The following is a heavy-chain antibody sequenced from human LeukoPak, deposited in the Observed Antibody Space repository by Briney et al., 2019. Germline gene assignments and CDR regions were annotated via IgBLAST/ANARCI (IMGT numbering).Heavy chain of an antibody. D-gene: IGHD3-3*02. V-gene: IGHV3-48*02. CDR1: GFTFSSYS. Sequence: PGGSLRLSCAASGFTFSSYSMNWVRQAPGKGLEWVAYIRSSGSRIYYADSVKGRFTISRDNARNSLYLQMNSLRDEDTAVYYCARDPHSLDYWGPGTLVTVSS. J-gene: IGHJ4*02. CDR2: IRSSGSRI. CDR3: ARDPHSLDY.